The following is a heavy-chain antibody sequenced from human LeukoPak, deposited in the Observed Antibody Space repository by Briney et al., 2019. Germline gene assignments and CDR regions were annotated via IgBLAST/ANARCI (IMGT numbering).Heavy chain of an antibody. Sequence: SETLSLTCTVSGGSISSGSYYWSWIRQPAGKGLEWNGRIYTSGSTNYNPSLTSRVTISVDTSKNQFSLKLSAVTGADTAVYYCARLYGSGSSLDFDFRGQGTLVTVS. V-gene: IGHV4-61*02. CDR3: ARLYGSGSSLDFDF. J-gene: IGHJ4*02. D-gene: IGHD3-10*01. CDR2: IYTSGST. CDR1: GGSISSGSYY.